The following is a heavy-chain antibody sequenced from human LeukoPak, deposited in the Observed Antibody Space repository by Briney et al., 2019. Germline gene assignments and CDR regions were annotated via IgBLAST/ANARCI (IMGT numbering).Heavy chain of an antibody. J-gene: IGHJ4*02. CDR2: INPNSGGT. CDR3: ARGEYRYGHDY. V-gene: IGHV1-2*02. CDR1: GYTFTSYA. Sequence: ASVKVSCKASGYTFTSYAMNWVRQAPGQGLEWMGWINPNSGGTNFAQRFQGRVTLTRGTSISTAYVELSSLRSDDTAVYYCARGEYRYGHDYWGQGTLVTVSS. D-gene: IGHD5-18*01.